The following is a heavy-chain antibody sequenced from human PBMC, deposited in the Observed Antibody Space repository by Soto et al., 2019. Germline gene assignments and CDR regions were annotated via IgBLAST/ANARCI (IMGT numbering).Heavy chain of an antibody. Sequence: GGSLRLSCAASGFTFSSYGMHWVRQAPGKGLEWVAVISYDGSNKYYADSVKGRFTISRDNSKNTLYLQMNSLRAEDTAVYYCAKDYRVTYYYDSSPDYWGQGTLVTVSS. CDR2: ISYDGSNK. CDR1: GFTFSSYG. J-gene: IGHJ4*02. V-gene: IGHV3-30*18. D-gene: IGHD3-22*01. CDR3: AKDYRVTYYYDSSPDY.